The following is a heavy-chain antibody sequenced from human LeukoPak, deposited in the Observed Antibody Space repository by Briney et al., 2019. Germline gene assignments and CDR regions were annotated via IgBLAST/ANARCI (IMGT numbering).Heavy chain of an antibody. V-gene: IGHV3-7*01. J-gene: IGHJ4*02. CDR1: GFTFSRYW. CDR2: ISEEGSQK. CDR3: SRPEDY. Sequence: PGGSLRLSCAASGFTFSRYWMSWVRQAPGKGLEWVASISEEGSQKFYVDSVKGRFTISRDNTKKSLYLQMNSLRADDMALYYCSRPEDYWGQGTLVTVSS.